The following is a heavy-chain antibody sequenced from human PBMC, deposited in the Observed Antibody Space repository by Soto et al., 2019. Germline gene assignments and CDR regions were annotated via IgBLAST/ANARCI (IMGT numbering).Heavy chain of an antibody. J-gene: IGHJ6*02. CDR1: GFTFSNYA. Sequence: PGGSLRLSCAASGFTFSNYAMTWVRQAPGKGLEWVSGVTRGGSAYYADSVKGRFTISRDNSKNTVFLQMNSLRAEHTAMYYCAKDDCSICNGPAYNFDMDVWGQGTTVTVSS. CDR2: VTRGGSA. CDR3: AKDDCSICNGPAYNFDMDV. D-gene: IGHD2-15*01. V-gene: IGHV3-23*01.